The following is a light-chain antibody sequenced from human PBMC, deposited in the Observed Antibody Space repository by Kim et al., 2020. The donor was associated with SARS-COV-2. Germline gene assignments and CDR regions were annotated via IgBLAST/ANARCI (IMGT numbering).Light chain of an antibody. Sequence: SASVGDRVTITCRASQYIRNDLGWYQQRPGEAPELLIYGASNLESGVPSRFSGSESGTDFTLTISSLHPEDCATYYCLQDYDYPRTFGQGTRLEF. CDR2: GAS. J-gene: IGKJ2*01. V-gene: IGKV1-6*01. CDR1: QYIRND. CDR3: LQDYDYPRT.